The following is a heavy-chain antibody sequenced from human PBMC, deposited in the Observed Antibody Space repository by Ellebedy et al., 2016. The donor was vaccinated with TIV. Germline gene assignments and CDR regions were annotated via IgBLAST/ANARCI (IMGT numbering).Heavy chain of an antibody. CDR1: GFTFSSYA. D-gene: IGHD6-19*01. V-gene: IGHV3-30-3*01. J-gene: IGHJ4*02. Sequence: GESLKISXAASGFTFSSYAMHWVRQAPGKGLEWVAVISYDGSNKYYADSVKGRFTISRDNSKNTLYLQMNSLRAEDTAVYYCARDLRSGIAVAGTMYSFDYWGQGTLVTVSS. CDR2: ISYDGSNK. CDR3: ARDLRSGIAVAGTMYSFDY.